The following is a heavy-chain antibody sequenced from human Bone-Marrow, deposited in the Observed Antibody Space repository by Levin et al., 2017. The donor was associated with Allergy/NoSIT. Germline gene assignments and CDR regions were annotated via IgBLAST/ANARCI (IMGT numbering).Heavy chain of an antibody. D-gene: IGHD4-17*01. CDR1: GDSVNNGIYY. CDR2: IYESGIT. V-gene: IGHV4-61*01. J-gene: IGHJ4*02. CDR3: ARRPFGDYEFDS. Sequence: SETLSLTCTVSGDSVNNGIYYWNWIRQPPGKGLEWLGYIYESGITNYNPSLKSRITMSLDTSKNQVSLKVTSVTVADTAIYYCARRPFGDYEFDSWGQGTLVTVPS.